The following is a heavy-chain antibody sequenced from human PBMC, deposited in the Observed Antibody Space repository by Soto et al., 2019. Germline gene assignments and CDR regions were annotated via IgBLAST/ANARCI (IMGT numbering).Heavy chain of an antibody. CDR3: AITAMINRDSSTSFDY. J-gene: IGHJ4*02. V-gene: IGHV3-15*01. D-gene: IGHD5-18*01. CDR2: IKSKSDGETA. CDR1: GLTLSNVW. Sequence: PGGSLRVSWAPSGLTLSNVWMTWVRQAPGKGLEWVGRIKSKSDGETADVAAPVKARFTISRDDSKNTVFLEMNSLKSEDTALYYCAITAMINRDSSTSFDYWGRGTQVTVSS.